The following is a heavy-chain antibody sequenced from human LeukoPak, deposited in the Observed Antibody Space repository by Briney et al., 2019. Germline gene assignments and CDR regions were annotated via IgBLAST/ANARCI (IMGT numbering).Heavy chain of an antibody. J-gene: IGHJ4*02. D-gene: IGHD6-19*01. CDR3: ARSTGGWSYFDY. CDR1: GGSISSNY. V-gene: IGHV4-59*01. CDR2: IYDSGTT. Sequence: PSETLSLTCTVSGGSISSNYWSWIRQPPGKGLEWIGYIYDSGTTNYNPSLKSRATISEDTFKNQFSLKLSSVTAADTAVYYCARSTGGWSYFDYWGQGTLVTVSS.